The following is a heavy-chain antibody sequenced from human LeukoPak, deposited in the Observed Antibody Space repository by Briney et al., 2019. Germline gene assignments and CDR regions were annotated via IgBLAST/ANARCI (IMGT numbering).Heavy chain of an antibody. CDR2: VSYDATRQ. V-gene: IGHV3-30*04. J-gene: IGHJ4*02. CDR3: AMGVTEETGVAQFDN. D-gene: IGHD3-3*01. CDR1: GFFFSAYA. Sequence: GGSLRLSCAASGFFFSAYAMHWVRQAPGKGLEWVAVVSYDATRQYHADSVKGRFTISRENSKNTVYLQMNSLRPEDAAVYYCAMGVTEETGVAQFDNWGQGTLVTVSS.